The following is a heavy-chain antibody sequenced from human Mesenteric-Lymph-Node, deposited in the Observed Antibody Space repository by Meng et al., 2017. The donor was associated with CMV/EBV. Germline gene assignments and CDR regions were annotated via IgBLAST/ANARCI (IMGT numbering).Heavy chain of an antibody. Sequence: SETLSLTCTVSSGSISSYYWSWIRQPPGKGLEWIGYIYYSGSTNYNPSLKSRVTISVDTSKNQFSLKLSSVTAADTAVYYCARQYSSSSYYYYGMDVWGQGTTVTVSS. J-gene: IGHJ6*02. CDR1: SGSISSYY. D-gene: IGHD6-13*01. V-gene: IGHV4-59*01. CDR2: IYYSGST. CDR3: ARQYSSSSYYYYGMDV.